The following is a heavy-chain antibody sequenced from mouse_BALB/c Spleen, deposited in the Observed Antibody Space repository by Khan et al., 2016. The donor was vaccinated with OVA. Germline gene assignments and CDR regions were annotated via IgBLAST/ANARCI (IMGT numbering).Heavy chain of an antibody. CDR3: ARDSNFDY. CDR1: GFTFSRFG. V-gene: IGHV5-17*02. CDR2: ISSGSSTI. Sequence: EVKVVESGGGLVQPGGSRKLSCAASGFTFSRFGMHWVRQAPEKGLEWVAYISSGSSTIYYADTVKGRFTISRDNPKNTLFLQMTSLRSEDTAMYYCARDSNFDYWGQGTTLTVSS. J-gene: IGHJ2*01.